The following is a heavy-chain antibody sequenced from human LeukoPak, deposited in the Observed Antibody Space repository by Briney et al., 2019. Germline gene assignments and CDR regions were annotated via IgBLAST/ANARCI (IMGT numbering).Heavy chain of an antibody. D-gene: IGHD3-16*01. CDR3: AKRADYYDSSRALYDAFDL. Sequence: SGGSLRLSCAASGFTFSSYEMNWVRQAPGKGLEWVSYISSSGSTIYYADSVKGRFTISRDNAKNSLYLQMNSLRVADTAVYYCAKRADYYDSSRALYDAFDLWGQGTMVTVSS. V-gene: IGHV3-48*03. J-gene: IGHJ3*01. CDR2: ISSSGSTI. CDR1: GFTFSSYE.